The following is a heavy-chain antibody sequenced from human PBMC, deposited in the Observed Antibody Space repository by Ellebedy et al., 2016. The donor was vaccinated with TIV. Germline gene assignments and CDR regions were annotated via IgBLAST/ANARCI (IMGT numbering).Heavy chain of an antibody. D-gene: IGHD3-3*01. V-gene: IGHV3-49*04. CDR1: DFTFGDYG. CDR3: TLGYKSGPNPG. Sequence: GESLKISCTGSDFTFGDYGVSWVRQAPGKGLEWVGYIGSNLHGGTTEYAASVRGRFTVSRDDSIPIVYLQMNSLKTEDTAVYYCTLGYKSGPNPGWGQGTLVTVSS. J-gene: IGHJ4*02. CDR2: IGSNLHGGTT.